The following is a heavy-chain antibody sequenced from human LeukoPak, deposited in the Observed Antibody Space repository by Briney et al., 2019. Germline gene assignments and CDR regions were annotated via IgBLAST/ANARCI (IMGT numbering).Heavy chain of an antibody. CDR3: ARGPSTGHELLWFGELHFDY. V-gene: IGHV1-18*01. J-gene: IGHJ4*02. Sequence: ASVKVSCKASGYTFTSYGISWVRQAPGQGLEWMGWISAYNGNTNYAQKLQGRVTMTTDTSTSTAYMELRSLRSDDTAVYYCARGPSTGHELLWFGELHFDYWGQGTLVTVSS. CDR2: ISAYNGNT. D-gene: IGHD3-10*01. CDR1: GYTFTSYG.